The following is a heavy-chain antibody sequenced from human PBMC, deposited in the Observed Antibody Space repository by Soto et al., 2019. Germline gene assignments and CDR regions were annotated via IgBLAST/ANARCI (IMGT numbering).Heavy chain of an antibody. D-gene: IGHD3-3*01. CDR1: GGCISSGGYY. V-gene: IGHV4-31*03. J-gene: IGHJ4*02. CDR2: IYYSGST. Sequence: SETVSLTCTVSGGCISSGGYYWSWIRQHPGKGLEWIGYIYYSGSTYYNPSLKSRVTISVDTSKNQFSLKLSSVTAADTAVYYCASEWRDGDFDYWGQGTLVTVSS. CDR3: ASEWRDGDFDY.